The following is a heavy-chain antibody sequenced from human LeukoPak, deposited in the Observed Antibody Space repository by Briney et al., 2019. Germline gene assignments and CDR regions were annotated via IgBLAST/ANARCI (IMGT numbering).Heavy chain of an antibody. V-gene: IGHV3-23*01. CDR3: ASRPRADIGPLDF. D-gene: IGHD1-14*01. Sequence: GGSLRLSCAASGFTFSDYAMTWVRQAPGKGLEWVSSISGSGSRTYYTESVKGRFTISRDNSKNTLYLLMNSLRADETAIYYCASRPRADIGPLDFWGQGTLVTVSS. J-gene: IGHJ4*02. CDR1: GFTFSDYA. CDR2: ISGSGSRT.